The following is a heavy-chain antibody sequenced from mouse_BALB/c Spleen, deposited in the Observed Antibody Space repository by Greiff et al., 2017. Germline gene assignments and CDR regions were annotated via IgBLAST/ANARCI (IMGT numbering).Heavy chain of an antibody. V-gene: IGHV5-4*02. CDR1: GFTFSDYY. CDR2: ISDGGSYT. Sequence: EVKLMESGGGLVKPGGSLKLSCAASGFTFSDYYMSWVRQTPEKRLEWVATISDGGSYTYYPDSVKGRFTISRDNAKNNLYLQMSSLKSEDTAMYYCARGGNPGAMDYWGQGTSVTVSS. CDR3: ARGGNPGAMDY. J-gene: IGHJ4*01.